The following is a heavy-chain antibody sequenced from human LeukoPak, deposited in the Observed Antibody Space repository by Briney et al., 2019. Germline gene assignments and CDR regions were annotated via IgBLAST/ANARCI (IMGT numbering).Heavy chain of an antibody. CDR1: GFTFSDNY. V-gene: IGHV3-11*04. J-gene: IGHJ4*02. D-gene: IGHD6-25*01. Sequence: GGSLRLSCAASGFTFSDNYMSWIRQAQGKGLEWASYISNGGTTAKYADSVEGRFTISRDNAKNFLYLQMNSLRAEDTAVYFCASEPRLLDHWGQGTLVTVSS. CDR3: ASEPRLLDH. CDR2: ISNGGTTA.